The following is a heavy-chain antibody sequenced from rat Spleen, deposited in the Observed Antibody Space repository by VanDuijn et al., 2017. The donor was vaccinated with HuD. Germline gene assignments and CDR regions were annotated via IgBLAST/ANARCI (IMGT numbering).Heavy chain of an antibody. J-gene: IGHJ2*01. CDR2: ITSGGSNT. CDR1: GFTFSSFA. Sequence: EVQLVESGGGLVQPGRSLRLSCAASGFTFSSFAMAWVRQAPKKGLEWVATITSGGSNTYYPDSVKGRFTISRDNAENTVYLQMNSLTSEDTETYYCAKEANYGGLVDAWGQGVMVTVSS. CDR3: AKEANYGGLVDA. V-gene: IGHV5S23*01. D-gene: IGHD1-11*01.